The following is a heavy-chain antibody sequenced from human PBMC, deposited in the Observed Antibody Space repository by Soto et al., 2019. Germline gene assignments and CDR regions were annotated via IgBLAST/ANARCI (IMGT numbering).Heavy chain of an antibody. CDR1: GVSITSGAYY. V-gene: IGHV4-31*03. J-gene: IGHJ5*02. CDR3: ARVAWERGGWFDP. CDR2: IYYSGST. Sequence: VVSSETLSLTCTLSGVSITSGAYYWTWVRQHPGKGLEWIGYIYYSGSTYYNPSLKSRVTISVDTSKNQFSLKLSSVTAADTAVYYCARVAWERGGWFDPWGQGTLVTVSS. D-gene: IGHD1-1*01.